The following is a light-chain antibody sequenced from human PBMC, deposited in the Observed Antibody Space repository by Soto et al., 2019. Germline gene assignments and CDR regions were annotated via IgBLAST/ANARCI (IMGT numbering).Light chain of an antibody. CDR2: GAS. Sequence: EIVLTQSPGTLSLSPGERATLSCRASQSVSSSYLAWYQQKPGQAPRLLIFGASRRATGIPERFSGSGSGTDFTLTISRLEPEEIALYYCQQYGTTPYTFGQGTKLEIK. CDR3: QQYGTTPYT. V-gene: IGKV3-20*01. J-gene: IGKJ2*01. CDR1: QSVSSSY.